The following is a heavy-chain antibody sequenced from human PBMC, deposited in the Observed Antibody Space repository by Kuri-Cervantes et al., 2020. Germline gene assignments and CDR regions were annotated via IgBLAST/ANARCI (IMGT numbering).Heavy chain of an antibody. V-gene: IGHV3-21*01. CDR3: ARSTPFRRLVVISQGGAFDI. J-gene: IGHJ3*02. CDR1: GFTFSSYS. CDR2: ISSTSSYI. D-gene: IGHD3-22*01. Sequence: GESLKISCAASGFTFSSYSMNWVRQAPGKGLEWVSSISSTSSYIYYADSVKGRFTISRDNAKNSLYLQMNSLRAEDTAVYYCARSTPFRRLVVISQGGAFDIWGQGTMVTVSS.